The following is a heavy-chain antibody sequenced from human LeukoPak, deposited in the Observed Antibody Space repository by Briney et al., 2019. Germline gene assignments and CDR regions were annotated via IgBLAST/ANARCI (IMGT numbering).Heavy chain of an antibody. CDR2: NSAYNGDR. D-gene: IGHD2-8*01. CDR3: ARDFSNTSGVKVVLDF. V-gene: IGHV1-18*04. J-gene: IGHJ4*02. CDR1: GFTFTNYG. Sequence: GASVTVSRMCSGFTFTNYGITWVRQAPGQGLELMGWNSAYNGDRKYAQKVQARLTMTTDASTSTAYRELSSLTSDDTAVDYCARDFSNTSGVKVVLDFWGQGPLVTVFS.